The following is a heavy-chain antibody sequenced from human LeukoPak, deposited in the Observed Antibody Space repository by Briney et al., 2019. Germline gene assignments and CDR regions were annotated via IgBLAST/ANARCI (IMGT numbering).Heavy chain of an antibody. CDR3: ASNLADSSGYPAIDY. V-gene: IGHV4-4*02. CDR1: GGSISSSNW. J-gene: IGHJ4*02. Sequence: SETLSLTCAVSGGSISSSNWWSWVRQPPGKGLEWIGEIYHSGSTNYNPSLKSRVTISVDKSKNQFSLKLSSVTAADTAVYYCASNLADSSGYPAIDYWGQGTLVTVSS. CDR2: IYHSGST. D-gene: IGHD3-22*01.